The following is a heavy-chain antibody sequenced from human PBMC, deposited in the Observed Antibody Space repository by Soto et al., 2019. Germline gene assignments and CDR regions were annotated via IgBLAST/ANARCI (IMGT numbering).Heavy chain of an antibody. J-gene: IGHJ6*02. CDR2: ISAYNGNT. D-gene: IGHD2-15*01. V-gene: IGHV1-18*01. Sequence: EASVKVSCKASGYTFTSYGISWVRQAPGQGLEWMGWISAYNGNTNYAQKLQGRVTMTTDTSTSTAYMELRSLRSDDTAVYYCARDIVVVVAATLGNYYYYYGMDVWGQGTTVTVSS. CDR1: GYTFTSYG. CDR3: ARDIVVVVAATLGNYYYYYGMDV.